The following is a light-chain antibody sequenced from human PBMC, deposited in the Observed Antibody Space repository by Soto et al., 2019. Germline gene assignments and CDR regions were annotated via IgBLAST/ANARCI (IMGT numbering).Light chain of an antibody. CDR1: QDISNY. J-gene: IGKJ3*01. CDR2: DAS. V-gene: IGKV1-33*01. CDR3: QQYDNLPFT. Sequence: DIQMTQSPSSLSASVGDRVTITCQASQDISNYLNWYQQKPGKAPKLLIYDASNLETGVPSRFSGRGSGTDFTFTISSLQPEDIATYYCQQYDNLPFTFGPGTKVYIK.